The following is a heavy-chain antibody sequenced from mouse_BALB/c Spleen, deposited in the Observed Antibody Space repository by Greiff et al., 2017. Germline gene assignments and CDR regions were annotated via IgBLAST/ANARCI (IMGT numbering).Heavy chain of an antibody. Sequence: EVKLQESGGGLVKPGGSLKLSCAASGFTFSSYAMSWVRQTPEKRLEWVATISSGGSYTYYPDSVKGRFTISRDNAKNTLYLQMSSLRSEDTAMYYCARQGTSTATDFDYWGQGTTLTVSS. J-gene: IGHJ2*01. CDR3: ARQGTSTATDFDY. D-gene: IGHD1-2*01. CDR1: GFTFSSYA. V-gene: IGHV5-9-3*01. CDR2: ISSGGSYT.